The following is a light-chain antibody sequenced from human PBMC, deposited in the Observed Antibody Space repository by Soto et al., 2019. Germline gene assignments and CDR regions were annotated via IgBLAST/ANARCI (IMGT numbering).Light chain of an antibody. J-gene: IGKJ1*01. V-gene: IGKV3-15*01. Sequence: EIVMTQSPATLSVSPGERATLSCRASESVSSNLAWYQQRPGQPPRLLIHRASTRATGTPARFSGSGSGTEFTLTISGLQSEDSAVYYCQQYNNWRTFGQGTKVEI. CDR1: ESVSSN. CDR2: RAS. CDR3: QQYNNWRT.